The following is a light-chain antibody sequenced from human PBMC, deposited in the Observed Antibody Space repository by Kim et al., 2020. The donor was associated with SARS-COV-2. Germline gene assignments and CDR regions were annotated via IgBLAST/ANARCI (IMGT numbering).Light chain of an antibody. V-gene: IGKV1-17*01. J-gene: IGKJ5*01. CDR3: LQHNTSPIT. Sequence: ASVGDRVTITCRASQDIRNDLDWYQQNPGRAPKLLIYGASSLQSGVPSRFSGSGSGTEFTLTISSVQPEDFATYFCLQHNTSPITFGQGTRLEIK. CDR2: GAS. CDR1: QDIRND.